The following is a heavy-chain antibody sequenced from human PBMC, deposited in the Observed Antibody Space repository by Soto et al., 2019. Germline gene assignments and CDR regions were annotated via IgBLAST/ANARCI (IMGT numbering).Heavy chain of an antibody. CDR3: VRGDNWNDEASDY. Sequence: LRVSWAASGFMFINHGRHWVRQAPGKGLEWVAVIWSDGNNRYYADSVKGRFTISRDNSKNTVYLQMNSLRAEDTAVYYCVRGDNWNDEASDYWGQGTLVTVSS. D-gene: IGHD1-1*01. CDR2: IWSDGNNR. J-gene: IGHJ4*02. CDR1: GFMFINHG. V-gene: IGHV3-33*01.